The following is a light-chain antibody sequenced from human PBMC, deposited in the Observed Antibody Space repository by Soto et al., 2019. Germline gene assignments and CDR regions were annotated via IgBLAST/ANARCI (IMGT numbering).Light chain of an antibody. CDR1: QSFSRN. V-gene: IGKV3-15*01. Sequence: EIVRSQSPATLSVSPVERAILSCRATQSFSRNLAWYQQKPGQSPRHLIYRSSTRATGIPARISGSGSGTEFTLTSSSLQSEDFAVYYCEQSNNWTLALPFGGGTKVEIK. CDR3: EQSNNWTLALP. J-gene: IGKJ4*01. CDR2: RSS.